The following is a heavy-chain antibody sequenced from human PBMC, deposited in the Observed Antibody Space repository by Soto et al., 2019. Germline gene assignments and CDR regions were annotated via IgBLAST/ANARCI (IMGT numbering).Heavy chain of an antibody. Sequence: PGGSLRLSCAASGFTFSDYYMSWIRQAPGKGLEWVSYISSGSSYTNYADSVKGRFTISRDNAKNSLYLQMNSLRADDTAVYYCARDRDYSDFHAGHYWGLGTLVTVSS. V-gene: IGHV3-11*06. J-gene: IGHJ4*02. CDR3: ARDRDYSDFHAGHY. D-gene: IGHD2-21*01. CDR1: GFTFSDYY. CDR2: ISSGSSYT.